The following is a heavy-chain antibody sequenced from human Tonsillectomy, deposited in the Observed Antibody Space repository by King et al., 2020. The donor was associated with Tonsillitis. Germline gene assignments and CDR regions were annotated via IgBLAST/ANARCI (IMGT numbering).Heavy chain of an antibody. CDR3: ARRGSYPQPIDY. CDR1: GYSFTSYW. D-gene: IGHD1-26*01. CDR2: IYPGDSDT. V-gene: IGHV5-51*03. Sequence: VQLVESGAEVIKPGESLKISCKGSGYSFTSYWIGWVRQMPGKGLEWMGIIYPGDSDTIYSHSFQGQVTISADKSISTAYLQWSCLKDSDTAMYYCARRGSYPQPIDYWGQGTLVTVSS. J-gene: IGHJ4*02.